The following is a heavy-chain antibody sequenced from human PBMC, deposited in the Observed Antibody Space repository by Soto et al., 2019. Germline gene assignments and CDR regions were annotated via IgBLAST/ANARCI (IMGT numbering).Heavy chain of an antibody. CDR2: IIPIFGTA. J-gene: IGHJ4*02. V-gene: IGHV1-69*13. D-gene: IGHD3-10*01. CDR1: GGTFSSYA. Sequence: SVKVSCKASGGTFSSYAISWVRQAPGQGLEWMGGIIPIFGTANYAQKFQGRVTITADESTSTAYMELSSLRSEDTAVYYCASLLAAGGYFDYWGQGTLVTVSS. CDR3: ASLLAAGGYFDY.